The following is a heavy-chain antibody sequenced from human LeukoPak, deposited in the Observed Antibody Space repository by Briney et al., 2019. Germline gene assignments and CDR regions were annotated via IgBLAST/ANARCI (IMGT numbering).Heavy chain of an antibody. CDR1: GGSISIYY. D-gene: IGHD2-2*02. CDR3: ARSEYCSSTSCYTNYYYYGMDV. CDR2: IYYSGST. V-gene: IGHV4-59*08. J-gene: IGHJ6*02. Sequence: SETLSLTCTVSGGSISIYYWSWIRQPPGKGLEWIGYIYYSGSTNYNPSLKSRVTISVDTSKNQFSLKLSSVTAADTAVYYCARSEYCSSTSCYTNYYYYGMDVWGQGTTVTVSS.